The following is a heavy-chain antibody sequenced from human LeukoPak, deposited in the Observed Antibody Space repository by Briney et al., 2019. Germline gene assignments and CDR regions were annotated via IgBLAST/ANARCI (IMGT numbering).Heavy chain of an antibody. Sequence: PGGSLRLSCAASGFTFSSYSMNWVRQAPGKGLEWISYITSSSSSIHYADSVKGRFTVSRDNAKNSVYLQMNSLRDEDTAVFYCARHYYGSGSVDYWGQGTLVTVSS. CDR3: ARHYYGSGSVDY. V-gene: IGHV3-48*02. J-gene: IGHJ4*02. CDR1: GFTFSSYS. D-gene: IGHD3-10*01. CDR2: ITSSSSSI.